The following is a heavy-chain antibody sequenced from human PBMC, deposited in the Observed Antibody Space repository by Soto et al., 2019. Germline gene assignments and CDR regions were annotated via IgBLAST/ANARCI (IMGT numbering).Heavy chain of an antibody. Sequence: GGSLSLSCAASGFTFSNAWLSWVRQAPGKGLEWVGRIKSKTDGGTTDYAAPVNGRFTISRDDSKNTLYLQMSSLKTEDTAVYYCTSRKPYYYDSSGNHYWGQGTLVTVS. V-gene: IGHV3-15*01. CDR2: IKSKTDGGTT. J-gene: IGHJ4*02. D-gene: IGHD3-22*01. CDR3: TSRKPYYYDSSGNHY. CDR1: GFTFSNAW.